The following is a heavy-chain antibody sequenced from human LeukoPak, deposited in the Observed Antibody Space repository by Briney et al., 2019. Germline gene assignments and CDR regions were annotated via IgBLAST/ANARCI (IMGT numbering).Heavy chain of an antibody. D-gene: IGHD6-13*01. CDR3: ARLGSTARAAAGSKLVPLGQKKLDY. CDR2: ISTSGST. CDR1: GGSISSYY. J-gene: IGHJ4*02. V-gene: IGHV4-4*07. Sequence: PSETLSLTCTVSGGSISSYYWSWIRQPAGKGLESIGHISTSGSTNYNPSLKSRVTMSVDTSKNQFSLKLSSVTAADTAVYYCARLGSTARAAAGSKLVPLGQKKLDYWGQGTLVTVSS.